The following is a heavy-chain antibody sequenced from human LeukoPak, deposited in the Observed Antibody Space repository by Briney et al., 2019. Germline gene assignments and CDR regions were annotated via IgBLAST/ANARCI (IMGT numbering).Heavy chain of an antibody. CDR3: ARAPTTNWYFDL. CDR1: GFTFSNYW. J-gene: IGHJ2*01. D-gene: IGHD1-1*01. Sequence: PGGSLRLSCAASGFTFSNYWMHWVRQAPGKGLVWVSRINSDVSITTYADSVKGRFTISRDNAKNTLYLQVNSLRAEDTAVYYCARAPTTNWYFDLWGRGTLVTVSS. CDR2: INSDVSIT. V-gene: IGHV3-74*01.